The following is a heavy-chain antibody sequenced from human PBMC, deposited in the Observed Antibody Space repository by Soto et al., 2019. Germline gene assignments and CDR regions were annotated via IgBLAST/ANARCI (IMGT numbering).Heavy chain of an antibody. Sequence: QVQLVESGGGVVQPGRSLRLSCAASGFTFSSYGMHWVRHSPGKGLEWVAIVWNDGSNKYYADSVKGRFSISRDNSKNRIYLQMNSLRAEDTAVYYCARPLVVAARGHYYYGMDVWGQGTTVTVSS. J-gene: IGHJ6*02. D-gene: IGHD2-15*01. CDR1: GFTFSSYG. CDR2: VWNDGSNK. CDR3: ARPLVVAARGHYYYGMDV. V-gene: IGHV3-33*01.